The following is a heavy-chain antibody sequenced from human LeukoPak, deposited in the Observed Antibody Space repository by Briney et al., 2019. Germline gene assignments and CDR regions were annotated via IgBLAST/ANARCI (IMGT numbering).Heavy chain of an antibody. D-gene: IGHD2-21*02. CDR3: AKAQLVVVTAIDDY. CDR2: ISYDGSNK. Sequence: GGSLRLSCAASGFTFSSYGMRWVRQAPGKGLEWVAVISYDGSNKYYADSVKGRFTISRDNSKNTLYLQMNSLRAEDTAVYYCAKAQLVVVTAIDDYWGQGTLVTVSS. V-gene: IGHV3-30*18. CDR1: GFTFSSYG. J-gene: IGHJ4*02.